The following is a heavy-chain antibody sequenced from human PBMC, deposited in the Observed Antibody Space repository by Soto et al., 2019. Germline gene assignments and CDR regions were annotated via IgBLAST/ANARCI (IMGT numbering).Heavy chain of an antibody. CDR2: INPSGGST. Sequence: ASVKVSFKASGYTFTSYYMHWLRQAPGQGLEWMGIINPSGGSTSYAQKFQGRVTMTRDTSTSTVYMELSSLRSEDTAVYYCARDRGRDGYNNAFDIWGQGTMVTVSS. CDR3: ARDRGRDGYNNAFDI. CDR1: GYTFTSYY. D-gene: IGHD6-25*01. J-gene: IGHJ3*02. V-gene: IGHV1-46*01.